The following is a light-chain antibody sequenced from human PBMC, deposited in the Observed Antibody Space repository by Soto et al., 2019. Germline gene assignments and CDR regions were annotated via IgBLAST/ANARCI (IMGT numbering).Light chain of an antibody. V-gene: IGKV3-15*01. Sequence: EIVMTQYPATLSVSPGERATLSCRASQSVSSNLAWYQQKPGQAPRLLIYRASTRATGIPARFSGSGSGTDFTLTITSLQSEDFAVYYCQHYHNWPPWTFGQGTKVEIK. CDR2: RAS. CDR1: QSVSSN. J-gene: IGKJ1*01. CDR3: QHYHNWPPWT.